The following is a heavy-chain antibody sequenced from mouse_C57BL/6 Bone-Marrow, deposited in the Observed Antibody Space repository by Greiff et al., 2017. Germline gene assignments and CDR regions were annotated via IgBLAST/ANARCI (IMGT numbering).Heavy chain of an antibody. V-gene: IGHV1-53*01. CDR2: INPSNGGT. J-gene: IGHJ2*01. Sequence: QVQLQQPGTELVKPGASVKLSCKASGYTFTSYWMHWVKQRTGQGLEWIGNINPSNGGTNYNEKFKSKATLTVDKSSSTAYMQLRSLTSEDSAVYYCARSRWLIRKCSFDYWGQGTTLTVSS. CDR1: GYTFTSYW. D-gene: IGHD1-1*01. CDR3: ARSRWLIRKCSFDY.